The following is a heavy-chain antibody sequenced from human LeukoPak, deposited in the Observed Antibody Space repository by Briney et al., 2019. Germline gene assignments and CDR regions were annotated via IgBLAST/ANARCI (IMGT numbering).Heavy chain of an antibody. CDR1: GYSFTSYW. CDR3: ASHAAARAFDI. V-gene: IGHV5-51*01. D-gene: IGHD2-15*01. J-gene: IGHJ3*02. Sequence: GESLQISCKGSGYSFTSYWIGWVRPMPGKDLEWMGIIYPGDSDTRYSPSFQGQVTISADKSISTAYLQWSSLKASDCAMYYCASHAAARAFDIWGQGTMVTVSS. CDR2: IYPGDSDT.